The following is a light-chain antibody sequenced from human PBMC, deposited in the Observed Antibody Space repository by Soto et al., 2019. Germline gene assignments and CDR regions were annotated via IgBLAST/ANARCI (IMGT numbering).Light chain of an antibody. Sequence: EKVMTQSPATLSVSPGERATLSCRASQSLSTNLAWYQQKPGQAPRLLIYGASTRATGIPVRFSGSGSGTEFTLTISSLQSEDFAVYYCQQYNNWPPGTFGQGTKMEIK. CDR3: QQYNNWPPGT. CDR2: GAS. CDR1: QSLSTN. V-gene: IGKV3-15*01. J-gene: IGKJ2*02.